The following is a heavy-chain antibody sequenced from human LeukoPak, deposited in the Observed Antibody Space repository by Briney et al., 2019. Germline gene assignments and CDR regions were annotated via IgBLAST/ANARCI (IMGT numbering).Heavy chain of an antibody. CDR2: ISAYNGNT. V-gene: IGHV1-18*01. CDR3: AREKDDCSSTSCYRGLDY. D-gene: IGHD2-2*02. CDR1: GYTFTSHG. J-gene: IGHJ4*02. Sequence: GASVKVSCKASGYTFTSHGISWVRQAPGQGLEWMGWISAYNGNTNYAQKLQGRVTMTTDTSTSTAYMELRSLRSDDTAVYYCAREKDDCSSTSCYRGLDYWGQGTLVTVSS.